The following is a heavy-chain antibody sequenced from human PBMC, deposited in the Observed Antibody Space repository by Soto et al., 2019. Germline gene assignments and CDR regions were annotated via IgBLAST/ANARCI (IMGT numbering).Heavy chain of an antibody. CDR1: GYTLTSYG. CDR3: ARGFLEWLSPSFDY. Sequence: QVQLVQSGAEVKKPGASVKVSCKASGYTLTSYGIVWLRQAPGQGPEWMGWISAYNGNTNYAQNLQGRVTMTTDTSTSTTYMELRSLRSDDTAVYYCARGFLEWLSPSFDYWGQGTLVTVSS. D-gene: IGHD3-3*01. CDR2: ISAYNGNT. J-gene: IGHJ4*02. V-gene: IGHV1-18*01.